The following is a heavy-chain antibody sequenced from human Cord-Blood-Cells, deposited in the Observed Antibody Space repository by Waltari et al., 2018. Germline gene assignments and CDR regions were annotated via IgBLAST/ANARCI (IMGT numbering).Heavy chain of an antibody. D-gene: IGHD6-6*01. J-gene: IGHJ6*02. Sequence: QVQLVQSGAEVKKPGASVKVSCKASVYTFTGYYMHWVRQAPGQGLEWMGWINPNSGGTNDEQKFQGRVTRTSDTSISTAYMELSRLRSDDTAVYYCARGYSSSYYYYGMDVWGQGTTVTVSS. V-gene: IGHV1-2*02. CDR3: ARGYSSSYYYYGMDV. CDR1: VYTFTGYY. CDR2: INPNSGGT.